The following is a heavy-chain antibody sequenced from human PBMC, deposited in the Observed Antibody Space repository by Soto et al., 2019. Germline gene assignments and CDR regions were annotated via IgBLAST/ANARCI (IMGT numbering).Heavy chain of an antibody. CDR2: ISVNGRT. CDR1: GFTFNFYA. Sequence: ETLSLSCAASGFTFNFYAMAWVRQAPGKGLEWVSGISVNGRTNYADSVKGRFTISRDNSKNMVFLQMDTLRAEDTALYYCTKAGGWYYYDSSGPPDASHVWGQGTMVTVSS. V-gene: IGHV3-23*01. CDR3: TKAGGWYYYDSSGPPDASHV. J-gene: IGHJ3*01. D-gene: IGHD3-22*01.